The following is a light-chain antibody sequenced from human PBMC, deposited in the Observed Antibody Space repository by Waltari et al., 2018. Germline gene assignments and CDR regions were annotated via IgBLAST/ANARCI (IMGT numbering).Light chain of an antibody. CDR1: SSDIGTYDY. CDR2: DVS. Sequence: QFALTQPASVSGSPGQSITISCTGTSSDIGTYDYVSWYQQHPGEAPKLILYDVSHRPSGVPNRFSGSKSDNTASLTISDLQAEDESDYYCSSFTTRSTWVFGGGTKLTVL. CDR3: SSFTTRSTWV. V-gene: IGLV2-14*03. J-gene: IGLJ3*02.